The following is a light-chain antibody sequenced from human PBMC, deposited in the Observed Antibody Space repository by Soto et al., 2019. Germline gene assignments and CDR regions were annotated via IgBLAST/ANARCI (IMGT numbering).Light chain of an antibody. V-gene: IGKV1-16*02. Sequence: DIQMTQSPSSLSASFGDGVTITCRASQDISNYLAWCQQKPGKAPKPLIYAASSLQSGVPSKFSGSGSGTDFTLTISSLQPEDFATYYCQQYKSFPLTFGGGTKVDIK. CDR2: AAS. CDR1: QDISNY. J-gene: IGKJ4*01. CDR3: QQYKSFPLT.